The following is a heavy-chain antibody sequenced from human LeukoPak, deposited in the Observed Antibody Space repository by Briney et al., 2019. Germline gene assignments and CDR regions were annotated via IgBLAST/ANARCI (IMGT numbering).Heavy chain of an antibody. Sequence: SETLSLTCSVSGGSISLSYYYWGWIRQPPGKALEWIGSVYYSGTTSYHPSLKSRVTISVDTSKNQFSLKLSPVTAADTAVYYCARQRAAIWGFDYWGQGTLVTVSS. D-gene: IGHD3-16*01. V-gene: IGHV4-39*01. CDR2: VYYSGTT. CDR3: ARQRAAIWGFDY. J-gene: IGHJ4*02. CDR1: GGSISLSYYY.